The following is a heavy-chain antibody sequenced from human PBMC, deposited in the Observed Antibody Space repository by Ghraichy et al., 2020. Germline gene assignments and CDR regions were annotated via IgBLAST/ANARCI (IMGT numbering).Heavy chain of an antibody. CDR1: GFSISSYS. CDR3: ARGSTVVRFFYYDGMDV. CDR2: ITSSSRTI. D-gene: IGHD4-23*01. Sequence: GGSLRLSCVGSGFSISSYSMNWVRQSPGKGLEWVSYITSSSRTISYADSVKGRFTISRDNAQNSLYLQMNSLRDEDTAVYYCARGSTVVRFFYYDGMDVWGQGITVTVSS. V-gene: IGHV3-48*02. J-gene: IGHJ6*02.